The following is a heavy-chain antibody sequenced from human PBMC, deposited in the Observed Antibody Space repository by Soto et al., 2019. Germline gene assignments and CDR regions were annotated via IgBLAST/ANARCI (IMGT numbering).Heavy chain of an antibody. D-gene: IGHD3-16*01. Sequence: QLQLQESGPGLVKPSETLSLTCTVSGGSISSSSYYWGWIRQPPGKGLEWIGSIYYSGSTYYNPSLKSRVTISVDTSKNQFSLKLSSVTAADTAVYYCARRGAPFGPYYYYGMDVWCQGTTVTVSS. J-gene: IGHJ6*02. CDR2: IYYSGST. CDR3: ARRGAPFGPYYYYGMDV. V-gene: IGHV4-39*01. CDR1: GGSISSSSYY.